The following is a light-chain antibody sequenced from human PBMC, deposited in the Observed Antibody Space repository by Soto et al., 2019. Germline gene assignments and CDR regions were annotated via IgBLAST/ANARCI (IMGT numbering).Light chain of an antibody. V-gene: IGLV2-23*01. CDR1: SSDVGNYDL. J-gene: IGLJ3*02. CDR2: EAI. Sequence: QSVLTQPASVSGSPGQSITISCAGTSSDVGNYDLVSWYQHHPGEAPKLMIYEAIRRPSGVSNRFSGSKSGNTASLTISGLQAEDEADYYCCSYAGSNSWVFGGGTKVTVL. CDR3: CSYAGSNSWV.